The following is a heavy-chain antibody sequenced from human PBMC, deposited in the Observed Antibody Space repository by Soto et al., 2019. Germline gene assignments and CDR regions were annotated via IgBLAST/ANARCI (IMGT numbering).Heavy chain of an antibody. CDR2: VKDGGST. CDR1: GGSLTGYY. D-gene: IGHD5-12*01. J-gene: IGHJ4*02. CDR3: ARGQEGIVATH. V-gene: IGHV4-34*01. Sequence: QVQLQQWGAGLLKPSETLSLTCTVNGGSLTGYYWSWIRQPPGKGLEWIGEVKDGGSTNYSPSLRAXXSXSGXTPKNHFSLRLNSVTAADTAVYFCARGQEGIVATHWDQGALVTVSS.